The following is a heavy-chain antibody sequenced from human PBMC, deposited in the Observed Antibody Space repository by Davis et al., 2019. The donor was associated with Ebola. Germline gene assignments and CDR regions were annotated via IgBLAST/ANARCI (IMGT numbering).Heavy chain of an antibody. Sequence: PGGSLRLSCAASGFTFSSYAMHWVRQAPGKGLEWVAVISYDGSNKYYADSVKGRFTISRDNSKNTLYLQMNSLRAEDTAVYYCATGLRPYPDAFDIWGQGTMVTVSS. V-gene: IGHV3-30-3*02. CDR3: ATGLRPYPDAFDI. CDR1: GFTFSSYA. D-gene: IGHD4-17*01. J-gene: IGHJ3*02. CDR2: ISYDGSNK.